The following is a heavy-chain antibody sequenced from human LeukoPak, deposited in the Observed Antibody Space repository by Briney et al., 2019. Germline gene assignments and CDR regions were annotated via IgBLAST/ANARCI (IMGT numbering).Heavy chain of an antibody. D-gene: IGHD3-22*01. CDR3: ARVWYDSSGYEAFDI. CDR1: GYTFTSYD. V-gene: IGHV1-8*01. J-gene: IGHJ3*02. CDR2: MNPNSGNT. Sequence: ASVKVSCKAAGYTFTSYDINWVRQATGQGLEWMGWMNPNSGNTGYAQKFQGRVTMTRNTSISTAYMELSSLRSEDTAVYYCARVWYDSSGYEAFDIWGQGTMVTVSS.